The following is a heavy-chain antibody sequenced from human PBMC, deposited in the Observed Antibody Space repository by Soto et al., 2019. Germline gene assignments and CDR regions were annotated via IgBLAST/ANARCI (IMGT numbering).Heavy chain of an antibody. CDR3: GRDKKRGYCSSTSRHGYYGMDV. J-gene: IGHJ6*01. CDR2: IYHSGST. Sequence: SETLSLTCAVSGGSISSGGYSWSWIRQPPGKGLEWIGYIYHSGSTYYNPSLKSRVSISVDKSKNQFSLKLSSVTAADTAVYYCGRDKKRGYCSSTSRHGYYGMDVWGQGTTVTVSS. V-gene: IGHV4-30-2*01. D-gene: IGHD2-2*01. CDR1: GGSISSGGYS.